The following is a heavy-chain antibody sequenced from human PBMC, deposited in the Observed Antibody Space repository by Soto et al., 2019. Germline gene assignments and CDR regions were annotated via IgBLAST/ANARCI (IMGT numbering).Heavy chain of an antibody. J-gene: IGHJ4*02. D-gene: IGHD1-7*01. CDR1: GFTFSSYS. CDR3: AKDMTLSGIAGTTNYFVY. V-gene: IGHV3-23*01. CDR2: ISGSGGST. Sequence: GGSLRLSCAASGFTFSSYSMNWVRQAPGRGLEWVSAISGSGGSTYYADSVKGRFTISRDNSKNTLYLQMNSLRAEDTAVYYCAKDMTLSGIAGTTNYFVYWGQGTLVTVS.